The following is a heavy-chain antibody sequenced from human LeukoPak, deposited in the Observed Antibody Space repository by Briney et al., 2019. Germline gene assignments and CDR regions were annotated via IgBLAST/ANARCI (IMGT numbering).Heavy chain of an antibody. CDR1: GFTFSSYS. D-gene: IGHD1/OR15-1a*01. CDR2: ISTTSGNI. V-gene: IGHV3-21*01. Sequence: GGSLRLSCAASGFTFSSYSMNWVRQAPGKGLEWVAAISTTSGNIYYADSVKGRFTISRDNAKNSLYLQMNSLRVEDTAVYYCAREDWNSLDYWGQGTLVTVSS. CDR3: AREDWNSLDY. J-gene: IGHJ4*02.